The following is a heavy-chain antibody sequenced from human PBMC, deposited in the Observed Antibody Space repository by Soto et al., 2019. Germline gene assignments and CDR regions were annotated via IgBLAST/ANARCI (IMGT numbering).Heavy chain of an antibody. CDR1: GGSFSGYY. V-gene: IGHV4-34*01. CDR2: INHSGST. Sequence: SETLSLTCAVYGGSFSGYYWSWIRQPPGKGLEWIGEINHSGSTNYNPSLKSRVTISVDTSKNQFSLKLSSVTAADTAVYYCARGGKSARWPLVYWGQGTLVTVSS. D-gene: IGHD6-25*01. J-gene: IGHJ4*02. CDR3: ARGGKSARWPLVY.